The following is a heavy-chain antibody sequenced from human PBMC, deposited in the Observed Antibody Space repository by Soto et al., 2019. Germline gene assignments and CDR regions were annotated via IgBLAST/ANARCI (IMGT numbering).Heavy chain of an antibody. D-gene: IGHD2-2*01. CDR2: IYYSGST. CDR3: ARDVIVVVPAAQNYYGMDV. J-gene: IGHJ6*02. V-gene: IGHV4-61*01. CDR1: GGSVSSGSYY. Sequence: SETLSLTCTVSGGSVSSGSYYWSWIRQPPGKGLEWIGYIYYSGSTNYNPFLKSRVTISVDTSKNQFSLKLSSVTAADTAVYYCARDVIVVVPAAQNYYGMDVWGQGTTVTVSS.